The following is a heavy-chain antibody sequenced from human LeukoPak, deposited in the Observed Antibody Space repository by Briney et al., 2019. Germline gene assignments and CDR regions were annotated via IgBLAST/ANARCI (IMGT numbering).Heavy chain of an antibody. D-gene: IGHD6-19*01. V-gene: IGHV3-15*07. CDR1: GLTFNSAW. CDR3: AKAAGIYSSGWPLDY. Sequence: GGSLRLSCAASGLTFNSAWMNWVRQAPGKGLEWVGRVKSKADGGSIDYGAPVKGRFTISRDDSKNTLYLQMNSLNTEDTAVYYCAKAAGIYSSGWPLDYWGQGTLVTVSS. CDR2: VKSKADGGSI. J-gene: IGHJ4*02.